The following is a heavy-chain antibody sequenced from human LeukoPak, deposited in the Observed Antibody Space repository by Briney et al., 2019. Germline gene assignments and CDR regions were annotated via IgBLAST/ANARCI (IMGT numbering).Heavy chain of an antibody. CDR1: GFTFSTYA. Sequence: GGSLRLSCAASGFTFSTYAMNWVRQAPGKGLEWVSGISGGGGTTYYADSVKGRFTISRDNSKSTLYLQMNSLRAEDTAVYYCAKRDGANSRHFDYWGQGALVTVSS. J-gene: IGHJ4*02. CDR3: AKRDGANSRHFDY. D-gene: IGHD4/OR15-4a*01. CDR2: ISGGGGTT. V-gene: IGHV3-23*01.